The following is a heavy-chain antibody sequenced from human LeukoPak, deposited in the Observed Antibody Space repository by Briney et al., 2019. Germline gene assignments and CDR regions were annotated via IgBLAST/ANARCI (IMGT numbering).Heavy chain of an antibody. CDR1: GGSISSGSYY. D-gene: IGHD5-24*01. Sequence: SQTLSLTCTVSGGSISSGSYYWGWIRQPPGKGPEWIGSVYYIGSTFYNPSLKSRLTISIDTSKNQFSLKLRSVTAADTAVYYCAREDAEQMDNSFDIWGQGTMVTVSS. CDR2: VYYIGST. V-gene: IGHV4-39*07. CDR3: AREDAEQMDNSFDI. J-gene: IGHJ3*02.